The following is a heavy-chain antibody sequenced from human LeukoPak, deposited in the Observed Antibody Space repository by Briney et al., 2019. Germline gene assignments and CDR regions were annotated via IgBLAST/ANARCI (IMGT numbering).Heavy chain of an antibody. V-gene: IGHV3-48*04. CDR1: GFTFSTYS. CDR3: ARDGHYDILTGYFQD. CDR2: ISSSSSTI. Sequence: GGSLRLSCAASGFTFSTYSMNWVRQAPGKGLEWVSYISSSSSTIYYADSVKGRFTISRDNAKNSLYLQMNSLRAEDTAVYYCARDGHYDILTGYFQDWGQGTLVTVSS. D-gene: IGHD3-9*01. J-gene: IGHJ1*01.